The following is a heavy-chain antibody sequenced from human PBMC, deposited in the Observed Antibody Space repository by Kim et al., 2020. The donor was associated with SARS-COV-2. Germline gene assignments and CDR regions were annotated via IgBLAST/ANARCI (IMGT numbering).Heavy chain of an antibody. D-gene: IGHD4-4*01. CDR1: GDSVSGDSVA. CDR3: GRDYEYSIDY. CDR2: TYYRSKWYN. V-gene: IGHV6-1*01. J-gene: IGHJ4*02. Sequence: SQTLSLTCAISGDSVSGDSVAWNCIRQSPSRGLEWLGRTYYRSKWYNDYAVSVKSRITISPDTSKNQFSLRLTSVTPEDTAVYYCGRDYEYSIDYWGQGTLVTVSS.